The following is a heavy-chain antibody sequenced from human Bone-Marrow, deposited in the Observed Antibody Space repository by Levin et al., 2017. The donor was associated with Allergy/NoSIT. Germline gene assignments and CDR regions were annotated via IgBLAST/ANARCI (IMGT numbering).Heavy chain of an antibody. J-gene: IGHJ6*02. V-gene: IGHV3-30*04. CDR2: ISYDGSNK. Sequence: GESLKISCAASGFTFSSYAMHWVRQAPGKGLEWVAVISYDGSNKYYADSVKGRFTISRDNSKNTLYLQMNSLRAEDTAVYYCARDNHNYYDSSGYYFPYYYYYGMDVWGQGTTVTVSS. CDR3: ARDNHNYYDSSGYYFPYYYYYGMDV. CDR1: GFTFSSYA. D-gene: IGHD3-22*01.